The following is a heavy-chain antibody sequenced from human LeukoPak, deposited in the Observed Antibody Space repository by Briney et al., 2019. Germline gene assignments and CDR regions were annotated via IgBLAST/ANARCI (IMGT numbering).Heavy chain of an antibody. J-gene: IGHJ4*02. V-gene: IGHV3-23*01. CDR1: GFTFPIYA. Sequence: GGSQRLSCAASGFTFPIYAMYWVRQAPGKGLEWVSSISARGDNTFYADSVRGRFTVSRGNSKNTLSLQLNSLRAEDTAIYYCAKGGSVGTTTYFDYWGQGTLVTVSS. CDR2: ISARGDNT. CDR3: AKGGSVGTTTYFDY. D-gene: IGHD1/OR15-1a*01.